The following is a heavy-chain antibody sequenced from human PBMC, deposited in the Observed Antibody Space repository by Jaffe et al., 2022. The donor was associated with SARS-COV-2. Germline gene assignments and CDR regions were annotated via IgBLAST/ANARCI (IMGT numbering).Heavy chain of an antibody. Sequence: QLQLQESGPGLVRPSETLSLNCIVSGEPVTIHTHYGGWVRQPPGKGLEWIGSINRGGNTHYSPSLRGRVTISLDKSNGHFSLQLTSVTAADTAVYYCARHGTVYSFDSGNYYPSWFDPWGQGALVTVSS. CDR3: ARHGTVYSFDSGNYYPSWFDP. J-gene: IGHJ5*02. CDR2: INRGGNT. CDR1: GEPVTIHTHY. V-gene: IGHV4-39*01. D-gene: IGHD3-10*01.